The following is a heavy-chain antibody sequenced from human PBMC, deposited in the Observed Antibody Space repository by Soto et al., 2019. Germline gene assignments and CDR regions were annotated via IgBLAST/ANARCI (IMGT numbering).Heavy chain of an antibody. CDR3: ARGMVDDSSGYYYPYFDY. J-gene: IGHJ4*02. CDR1: GFTFSSYE. CDR2: ISSSGSTI. V-gene: IGHV3-48*03. Sequence: GGSLRLSCAASGFTFSSYEMNWVRQAPGKGLEWVSYISSSGSTIYYADSVKGRFTISRDNAKNSLYLQMNSLRAEDTAVYYCARGMVDDSSGYYYPYFDYWGQGTLVTVSS. D-gene: IGHD3-22*01.